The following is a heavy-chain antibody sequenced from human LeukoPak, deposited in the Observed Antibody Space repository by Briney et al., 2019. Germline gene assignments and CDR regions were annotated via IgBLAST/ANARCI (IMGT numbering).Heavy chain of an antibody. CDR2: IYYSGTT. Sequence: SETLSLTCTVSGVSISTYYWSWIRQPPGKGLEWIGYIYYSGTTNYNPSLKSRVTISIDTSKNEFSLKLTSVTAADTAVCYCAREANYYGSGSYFEGTFDYWGQGSLVTVSS. J-gene: IGHJ4*02. CDR1: GVSISTYY. V-gene: IGHV4-59*01. D-gene: IGHD3-10*01. CDR3: AREANYYGSGSYFEGTFDY.